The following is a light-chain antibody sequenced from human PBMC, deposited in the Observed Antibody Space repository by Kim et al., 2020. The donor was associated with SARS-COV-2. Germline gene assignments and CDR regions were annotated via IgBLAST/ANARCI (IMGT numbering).Light chain of an antibody. CDR3: QQYYSYPIT. CDR2: AAS. Sequence: ASTRDRVTITCRASQGISSYLAWYQQKPGKAPKLLIYAASTLQSGVPSRFSGSGSGTDFTLTISCLQSEDFATYYCQQYYSYPITFGQGTRLEIK. J-gene: IGKJ5*01. V-gene: IGKV1-8*01. CDR1: QGISSY.